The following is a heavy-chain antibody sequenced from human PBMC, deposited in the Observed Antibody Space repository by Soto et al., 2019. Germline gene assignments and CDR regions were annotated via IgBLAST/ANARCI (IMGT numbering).Heavy chain of an antibody. V-gene: IGHV3-30*03. J-gene: IGHJ6*02. CDR1: GFTFSSYG. Sequence: PGGSLRLSCAASGFTFSSYGMHWVRQAPGKGLEWVAVISYDGSNKYYADSVKGRFTISRDNSKNTLYLQMNSLRAEDTAVYYCARSGSTQMGGSVYGMDVWGQGTTVTVSS. CDR3: ARSGSTQMGGSVYGMDV. D-gene: IGHD1-26*01. CDR2: ISYDGSNK.